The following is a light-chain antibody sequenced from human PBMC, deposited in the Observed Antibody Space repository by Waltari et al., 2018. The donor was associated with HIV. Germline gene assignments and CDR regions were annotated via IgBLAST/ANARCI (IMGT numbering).Light chain of an antibody. CDR3: QQYNNWPPGT. CDR2: GAS. J-gene: IGKJ2*02. Sequence: EIVMTQSPATLSVSPGERVTLSCRASQNVARNLAWYQQKPGQAPRLLIYGASTRATGIPARFSGSGSGTEFTLTISSLQSEDFAVYYCQQYNNWPPGTFGQGTKLEIK. V-gene: IGKV3-15*01. CDR1: QNVARN.